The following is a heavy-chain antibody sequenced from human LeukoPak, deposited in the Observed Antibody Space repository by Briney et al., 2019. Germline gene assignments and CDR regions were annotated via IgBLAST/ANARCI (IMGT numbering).Heavy chain of an antibody. CDR2: ISYDGSNK. D-gene: IGHD3-22*01. CDR1: GFTFSSYA. CDR3: AKVFNDYYDSSGYYPGYFQH. V-gene: IGHV3-30*04. J-gene: IGHJ1*01. Sequence: GGSLRLSCAASGFTFSSYAMHWVRQAPGRGLEWVAFISYDGSNKYYADSVKGRFTISRDNSKNTLYLQMNSLRAEDTAVYYCAKVFNDYYDSSGYYPGYFQHWGQGTLVTVSS.